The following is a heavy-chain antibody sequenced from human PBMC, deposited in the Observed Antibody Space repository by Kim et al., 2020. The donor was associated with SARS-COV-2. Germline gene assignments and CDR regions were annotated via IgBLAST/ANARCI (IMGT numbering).Heavy chain of an antibody. Sequence: GGSLRLSCAASGFTFSNAWMSWVRQAPGKGLEWVARIKTKTDGGTIDYAAPVKGRFTISRDDSKNTVYLQMNSLRSEDTAVYSCTTDWNGGDWGQGTLVT. CDR2: IKTKTDGGTI. CDR1: GFTFSNAW. V-gene: IGHV3-15*01. D-gene: IGHD1-1*01. J-gene: IGHJ4*02. CDR3: TTDWNGGD.